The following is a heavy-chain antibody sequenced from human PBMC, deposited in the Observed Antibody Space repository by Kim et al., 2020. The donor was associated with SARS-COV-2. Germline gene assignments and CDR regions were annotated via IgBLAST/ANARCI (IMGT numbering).Heavy chain of an antibody. Sequence: SETLSLTCTVSGGSISSSSYYWGWIRQPPGKGLEWIGSIYYSGSTYYNPSLKSRVTISVDTSKNQFSLKLSSVTAADTAVYYCARPSYSSGSIDYWGQGTLVTVSS. CDR3: ARPSYSSGSIDY. CDR1: GGSISSSSYY. CDR2: IYYSGST. V-gene: IGHV4-39*01. D-gene: IGHD6-19*01. J-gene: IGHJ4*02.